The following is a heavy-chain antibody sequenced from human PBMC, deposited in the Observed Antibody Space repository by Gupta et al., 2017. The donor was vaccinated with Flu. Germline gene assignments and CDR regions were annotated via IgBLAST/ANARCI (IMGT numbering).Heavy chain of an antibody. CDR3: ARFPARFSAATTLGFDS. J-gene: IGHJ4*02. CDR2: MNPNSGNT. Sequence: TGQGLEWMGWMNPNSGNTGFAWKFQDRVTMTRDTYTSTAYMELSSLRSDDTAVYYCARFPARFSAATTLGFDSWGQGIPVTVSS. V-gene: IGHV1-8*01. D-gene: IGHD1-26*01.